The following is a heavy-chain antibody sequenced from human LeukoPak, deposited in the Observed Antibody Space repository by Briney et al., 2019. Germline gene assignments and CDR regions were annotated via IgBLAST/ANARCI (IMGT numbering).Heavy chain of an antibody. CDR3: ARDDDSSGYYPDY. CDR1: RFTFSSYS. V-gene: IGHV3-21*01. J-gene: IGHJ4*02. D-gene: IGHD3-22*01. Sequence: PGGSLRLSCAASRFTFSSYSMNWVRQAPGKGLEWVSSISSSSSYIYYADSVKGRFTISRDNAKNSLYLQMHSLRAEDTAVYYCARDDDSSGYYPDYWGQGTLVTVSS. CDR2: ISSSSSYI.